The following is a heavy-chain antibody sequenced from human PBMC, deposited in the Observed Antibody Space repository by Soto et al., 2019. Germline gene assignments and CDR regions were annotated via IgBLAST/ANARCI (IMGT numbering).Heavy chain of an antibody. J-gene: IGHJ4*02. D-gene: IGHD1-20*01. Sequence: EVQLVESGGGLVQPGGSLRLSCAVSGLTFSDHYMGWVRQAPGKGLDWVGGIRDRVHSYSTEYAASVKGRFTISRDDSRNSLYLQMNSLTMEDTAVFYCVSLWSVTGSRDYWGRGTLVTVSS. CDR2: IRDRVHSYST. CDR3: VSLWSVTGSRDY. CDR1: GLTFSDHY. V-gene: IGHV3-72*01.